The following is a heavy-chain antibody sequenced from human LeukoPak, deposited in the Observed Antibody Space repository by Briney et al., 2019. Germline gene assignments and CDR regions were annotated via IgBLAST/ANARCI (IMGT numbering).Heavy chain of an antibody. CDR3: ATVAGTVTTVWFDP. V-gene: IGHV1-24*01. D-gene: IGHD4-17*01. J-gene: IGHJ5*02. CDR2: FDPEDGET. CDR1: GYTFTELS. Sequence: GASVKVSCKVSGYTFTELSMHWVRQAPGKGLEWMGGFDPEDGETIYAQKFQGRVTMTEDTSTDTAYMELSSLRSEDTAVYYCATVAGTVTTVWFDPWGQGTLVTVSS.